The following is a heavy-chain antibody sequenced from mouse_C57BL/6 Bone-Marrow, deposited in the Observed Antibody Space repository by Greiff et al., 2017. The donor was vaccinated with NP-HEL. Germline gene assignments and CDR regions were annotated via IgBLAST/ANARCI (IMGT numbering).Heavy chain of an antibody. CDR1: GFSLSTSGMG. J-gene: IGHJ2*01. V-gene: IGHV8-11*01. CDR2: IWWNDNK. Sequence: QVTLKESGPGILQPSQTLSLTCSFSGFSLSTSGMGVGWIHQPSGNGLEWLAHIWWNDNKYYNTALKSRLTISKDTSNNQVFLKIASVDTADTATYYCARIRSDYYGSSPYFDYWGQGTTLTVSS. D-gene: IGHD1-1*01. CDR3: ARIRSDYYGSSPYFDY.